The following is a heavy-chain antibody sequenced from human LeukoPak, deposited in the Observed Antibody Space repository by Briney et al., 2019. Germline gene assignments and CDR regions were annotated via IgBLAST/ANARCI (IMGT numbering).Heavy chain of an antibody. CDR2: MNAGNGNT. CDR1: GYSFTNYY. Sequence: EASVKVSCKASGYSFTNYYMHWVRQAPGQRLEWMGWMNAGNGNTKYSQKFQGRVTITRDTSASTAYMELSSLRSEDTAMYYCAKSGPVANWFAPWGQGTLVTVSS. D-gene: IGHD2-21*01. J-gene: IGHJ5*02. V-gene: IGHV1-3*01. CDR3: AKSGPVANWFAP.